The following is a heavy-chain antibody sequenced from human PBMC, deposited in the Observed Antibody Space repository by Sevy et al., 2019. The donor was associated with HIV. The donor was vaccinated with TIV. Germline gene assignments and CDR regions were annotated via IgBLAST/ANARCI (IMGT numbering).Heavy chain of an antibody. V-gene: IGHV3-21*01. D-gene: IGHD2-2*01. CDR3: ARGRIVVVPTALTWFDP. CDR1: GFTFSSYS. CDR2: ISSSSSYM. J-gene: IGHJ5*02. Sequence: GGSLRLSCAASGFTFSSYSMNWVRQAPGKGLEWVSSISSSSSYMYYADSVKGRFTISRDNAKNSLYLQMNSLRAEDTAVYYCARGRIVVVPTALTWFDPWSQGTLVTVSS.